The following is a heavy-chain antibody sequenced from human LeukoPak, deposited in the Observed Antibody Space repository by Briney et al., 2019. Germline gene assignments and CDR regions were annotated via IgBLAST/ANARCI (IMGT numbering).Heavy chain of an antibody. CDR3: VRDYYGSGSFYDP. V-gene: IGHV3-74*01. D-gene: IGHD3-10*01. J-gene: IGHJ5*02. Sequence: PGGSLRLSRTASGFTVGVYWMHWVRQAPGKGLIWVSRINTDGSSTTYADSVKGRFTISRDNAKNTLYLQMNSLRAEDTAVYYCVRDYYGSGSFYDPWGQGALVTVSS. CDR2: INTDGSST. CDR1: GFTVGVYW.